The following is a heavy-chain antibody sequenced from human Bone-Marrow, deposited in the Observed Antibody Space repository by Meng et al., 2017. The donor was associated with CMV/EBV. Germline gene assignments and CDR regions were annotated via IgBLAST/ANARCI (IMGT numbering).Heavy chain of an antibody. CDR3: ARVYHQILDRHAFDI. J-gene: IGHJ3*02. D-gene: IGHD2-2*01. Sequence: GESLKISCAASGFTVSSNYMSWVRQAPGKGLEWVSVIYSGESTYYADSVKGRFTLSRDNSKNTLDLQMNSLRAEDTAVYYCARVYHQILDRHAFDIWGQVTMVTVSS. CDR2: IYSGEST. CDR1: GFTVSSNY. V-gene: IGHV3-53*01.